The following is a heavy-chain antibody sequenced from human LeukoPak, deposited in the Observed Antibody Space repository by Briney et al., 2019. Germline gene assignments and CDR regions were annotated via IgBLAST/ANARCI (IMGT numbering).Heavy chain of an antibody. CDR2: ISSSSSYI. D-gene: IGHD6-19*01. V-gene: IGHV3-21*04. J-gene: IGHJ4*02. Sequence: PGGSLRLSCAASGFTFSSYSMNWVRQAPGKELEWVSSISSSSSYIYYADSVKGRFTISRDNAKNSLYLQMNSLRAEDTAVYYCARELHSSGWYEDYWGQGTLVTVSS. CDR1: GFTFSSYS. CDR3: ARELHSSGWYEDY.